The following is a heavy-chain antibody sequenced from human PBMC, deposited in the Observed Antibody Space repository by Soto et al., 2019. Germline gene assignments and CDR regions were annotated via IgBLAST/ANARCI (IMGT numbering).Heavy chain of an antibody. CDR1: GFTVSSNY. J-gene: IGHJ4*02. Sequence: EVQLVESGGGLVQPGGSLRLSCAASGFTVSSNYMSWVRQAPGKGLEWVSVIYSGGSTYYADSVKGRFTISRDNSKNTLYVQMNSLRAEDTAVYYCARSSSGYSSTSCPAYDYWGQGTLVTVSS. CDR3: ARSSSGYSSTSCPAYDY. V-gene: IGHV3-66*01. D-gene: IGHD2-2*01. CDR2: IYSGGST.